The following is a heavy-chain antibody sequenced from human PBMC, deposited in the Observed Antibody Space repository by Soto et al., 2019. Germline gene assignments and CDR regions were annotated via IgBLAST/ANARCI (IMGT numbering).Heavy chain of an antibody. J-gene: IGHJ4*02. CDR1: GYTFTTYA. V-gene: IGHV1-3*01. Sequence: QVQIVQSGAEVKKPGASVTVSCRASGYTFTTYAMHWVRQAPGQRPEWMGWINPGNGNTRYSQKFQGRVTMNGDTSASTVYMELSSLGSEDTAVYYCARRRLLLDYFDNWGQGTLVTVSS. CDR2: INPGNGNT. D-gene: IGHD3-3*01. CDR3: ARRRLLLDYFDN.